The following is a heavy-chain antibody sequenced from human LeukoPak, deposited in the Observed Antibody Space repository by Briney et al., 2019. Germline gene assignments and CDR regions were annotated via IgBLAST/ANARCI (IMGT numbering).Heavy chain of an antibody. CDR1: GFTFSSYG. CDR2: SSDSSSYI. V-gene: IGHV3-21*01. D-gene: IGHD2-2*02. CDR3: ATSNCTRTSCYRGLFDS. J-gene: IGHJ4*02. Sequence: PGGSLRLSCADSGFTFSSYGMNWVRQAPGKGLEWVSSSSDSSSYIYYADSVKGRFTISRDNAKNSLYLQMNSLRAEDTAVYYCATSNCTRTSCYRGLFDSWGQGTLVTVS.